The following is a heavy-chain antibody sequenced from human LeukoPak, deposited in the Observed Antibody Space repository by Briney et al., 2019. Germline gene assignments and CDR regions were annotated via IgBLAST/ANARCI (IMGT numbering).Heavy chain of an antibody. Sequence: ASVKVSCKVSGYTLTELSMHWVRQAPGKGLEWMGGFDPEDGETIYAQKFQGRVTMTEDTSTDTAYMELSSLRSEDTAVYYCAIGFRSGELFSPYFDYWGQGTLVTVSS. J-gene: IGHJ4*02. V-gene: IGHV1-24*01. CDR2: FDPEDGET. CDR1: GYTLTELS. CDR3: AIGFRSGELFSPYFDY. D-gene: IGHD3-10*01.